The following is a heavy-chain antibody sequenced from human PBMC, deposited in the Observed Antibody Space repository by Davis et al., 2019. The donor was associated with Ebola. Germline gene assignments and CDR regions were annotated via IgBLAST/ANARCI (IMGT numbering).Heavy chain of an antibody. CDR1: GFSFSRAW. Sequence: GESLKISCAASGFSFSRAWMSWVRQAPGKGLEWVANIKQDGSEKYYADSVKGRFTISRDISRNTMYLQMNSLRAEDTAVYYCATRGTKWGQGTLVTVSS. CDR2: IKQDGSEK. D-gene: IGHD1/OR15-1a*01. CDR3: ATRGTK. V-gene: IGHV3-7*03. J-gene: IGHJ4*02.